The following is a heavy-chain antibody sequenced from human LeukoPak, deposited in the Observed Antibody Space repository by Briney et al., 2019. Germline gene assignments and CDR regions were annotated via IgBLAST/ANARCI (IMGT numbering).Heavy chain of an antibody. V-gene: IGHV4-38-2*01. Sequence: AETLSLTCAVSGYPLSRGYYWGWIRQPPGKGLEWLGSIYHSGSTYYNPSLKGRVTISVDTSQNQFSLKLSSVTAADTAVYYCARLGFGELLPPFDYWGQGTLVTVSS. CDR2: IYHSGST. CDR1: GYPLSRGYY. D-gene: IGHD3-10*01. CDR3: ARLGFGELLPPFDY. J-gene: IGHJ4*02.